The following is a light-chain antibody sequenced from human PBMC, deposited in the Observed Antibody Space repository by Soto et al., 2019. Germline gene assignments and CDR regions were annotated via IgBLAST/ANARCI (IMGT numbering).Light chain of an antibody. CDR3: CSYAGSTTSWV. CDR2: DVS. CDR1: SSDVGSYNL. J-gene: IGLJ3*02. V-gene: IGLV2-23*02. Sequence: QSVLTQAASVSGSPGQSITISCTGTSSDVGSYNLVSWYQQHADKAPKLMIYDVSKRPSGISNRFSGSKSGSTASLTISGLQAVDEADYYCCSYAGSTTSWVFGGGTKLTVL.